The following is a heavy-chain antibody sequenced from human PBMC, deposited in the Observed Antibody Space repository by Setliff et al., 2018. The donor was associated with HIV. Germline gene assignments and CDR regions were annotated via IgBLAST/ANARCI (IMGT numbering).Heavy chain of an antibody. D-gene: IGHD2-15*01. CDR3: VVYFGGNGGRGL. J-gene: IGHJ4*02. CDR1: GGSFSGYY. V-gene: IGHV4-34*01. Sequence: KPSETLSLTCAVYGGSFSGYYWSWIRQPPGKGLEWIGEINHSGSTNYNPSLKSRVTISVDTSTNQFSLRLNSVTAADTAHYFCVVYFGGNGGRGLWGQGTLVTVSS. CDR2: INHSGST.